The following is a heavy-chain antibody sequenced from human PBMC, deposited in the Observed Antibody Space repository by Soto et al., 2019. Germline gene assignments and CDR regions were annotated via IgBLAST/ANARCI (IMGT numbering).Heavy chain of an antibody. CDR2: IYYSGST. CDR3: ARRRGVANFDY. J-gene: IGHJ4*02. V-gene: IGHV4-39*01. CDR1: GGSISSSSYY. Sequence: NPSETLSLTCTVSGGSISSSSYYWGWIRQPPGKGLEWIGSIYYSGSTYYNPSLKSRVTISVDTSKNQFSLKLSSVTAADTAVYYCARRRGVANFDYWGQGTLVTVSS. D-gene: IGHD3-3*01.